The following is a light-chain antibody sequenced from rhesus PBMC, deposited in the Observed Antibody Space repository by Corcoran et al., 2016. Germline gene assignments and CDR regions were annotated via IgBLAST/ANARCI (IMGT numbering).Light chain of an antibody. CDR1: QGISSY. CDR2: ASS. V-gene: IGKV1-28*02. CDR3: LQHNRYPYS. Sequence: DIQMTQSPSSLSASVGDTVTITCRASQGISSYLNWFQPKPGKAPKLLIYASSSLESGVPSRISGSGYGTDFTLTISSLQPENFAFYYCLQHNRYPYSFGQGTKVEIK. J-gene: IGKJ2*01.